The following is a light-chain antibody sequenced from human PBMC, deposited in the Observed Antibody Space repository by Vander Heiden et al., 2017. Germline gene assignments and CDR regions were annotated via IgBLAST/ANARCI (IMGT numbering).Light chain of an antibody. CDR2: GAS. Sequence: DIVMTQSPDSLAVSLGERATINCKSSQSVLYSSNNKNYSAWYQQKPGQPPQWLIYGASTRGSVVPDLCSGGASRADFTLTISSLQADDVAVYYRQQYYSTPWTFGQGTKVEIK. CDR3: QQYYSTPWT. V-gene: IGKV4-1*01. CDR1: QSVLYSSNNKNY. J-gene: IGKJ1*01.